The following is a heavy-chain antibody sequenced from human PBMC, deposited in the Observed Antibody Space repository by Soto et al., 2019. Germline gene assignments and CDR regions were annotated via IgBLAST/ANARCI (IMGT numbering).Heavy chain of an antibody. D-gene: IGHD6-19*01. J-gene: IGHJ4*02. CDR1: GFTFSILA. Sequence: PGGSLRLSCAASGFTFSILAMGWVRQAPGEGLEWVSVIDYTGGTTYYTDSVKGRFIISRDNSKKILYLQMNSLRTEDTAIYYCAKDATRTSGWYYFDYWGRGALVTVS. CDR2: IDYTGGTT. CDR3: AKDATRTSGWYYFDY. V-gene: IGHV3-23*01.